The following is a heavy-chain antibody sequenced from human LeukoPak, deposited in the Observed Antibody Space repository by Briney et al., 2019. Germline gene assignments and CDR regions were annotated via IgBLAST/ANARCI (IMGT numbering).Heavy chain of an antibody. CDR1: GGSISSYY. CDR2: IYYSGST. Sequence: SETLPLTCTVSGGSISSYYWSWIRQPPGKGLEWIGYIYYSGSTNYNPSLKSRVTISVDTSKNQFSLKLSSVTAADTAVYYCARHYYGSGTLHAFDIWDQGTMVTVSS. CDR3: ARHYYGSGTLHAFDI. J-gene: IGHJ3*02. D-gene: IGHD3-10*01. V-gene: IGHV4-59*08.